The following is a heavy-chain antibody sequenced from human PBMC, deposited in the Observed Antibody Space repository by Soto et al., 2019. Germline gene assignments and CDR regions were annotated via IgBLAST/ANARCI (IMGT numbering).Heavy chain of an antibody. D-gene: IGHD3-16*01. CDR1: GFTFHNYA. CDR3: AKKEKYDYVWGKSPLD. Sequence: WGSLRLSCAASGFTFHNYALCWVRQAPRQGLEWVSSINGPGDDTYYADSVKGRFTISIYNSKNTLHLQMNSLRAEDTALYYYAKKEKYDYVWGKSPLDWGQGTLVTVSS. CDR2: INGPGDDT. J-gene: IGHJ4*03. V-gene: IGHV3-23*01.